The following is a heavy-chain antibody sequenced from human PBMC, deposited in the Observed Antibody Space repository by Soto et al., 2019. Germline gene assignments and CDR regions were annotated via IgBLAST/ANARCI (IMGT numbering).Heavy chain of an antibody. CDR1: GFTFSGSA. Sequence: EVQLVESGGGLVQPGGSLKLSCAASGFTFSGSAMHWVRQASGKGLEWVGRIRSKANSYATAYAASVKGRFTISRDDSKNTAYLQMNSLKTEDTAVYYCARDVEGPHYYYYGMDVWGQGTTVTVSS. CDR2: IRSKANSYAT. CDR3: ARDVEGPHYYYYGMDV. V-gene: IGHV3-73*02. J-gene: IGHJ6*02.